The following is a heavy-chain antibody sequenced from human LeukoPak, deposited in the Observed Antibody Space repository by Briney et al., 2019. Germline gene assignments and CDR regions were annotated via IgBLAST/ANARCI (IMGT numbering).Heavy chain of an antibody. Sequence: PGGSLRLSCAASGFTFSSYAMSWVRQAPGKGLEWVSAISGSGGSTYYADSVKGRFTISRDNSKNTLYLQMNSLRAEDTAVYYCAKDLMSSGYYSPSDYWGQGTLVTVSS. D-gene: IGHD3-22*01. CDR3: AKDLMSSGYYSPSDY. V-gene: IGHV3-23*01. CDR2: ISGSGGST. J-gene: IGHJ4*02. CDR1: GFTFSSYA.